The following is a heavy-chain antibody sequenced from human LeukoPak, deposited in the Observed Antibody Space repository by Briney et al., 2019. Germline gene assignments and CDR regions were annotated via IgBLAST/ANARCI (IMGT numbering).Heavy chain of an antibody. CDR3: AKGRGYNYGYIFGYFDY. J-gene: IGHJ4*02. V-gene: IGHV3-11*01. CDR2: ISSGGRTV. D-gene: IGHD5-18*01. Sequence: GGSLRLSCAASGFTFSDYYMSWIRQAPGKGLEWVSYISSGGRTVYYADSVKGRFTISRDNAKNSLYLQMNSLRAEDTALYYCAKGRGYNYGYIFGYFDYWGQGTLVTVSS. CDR1: GFTFSDYY.